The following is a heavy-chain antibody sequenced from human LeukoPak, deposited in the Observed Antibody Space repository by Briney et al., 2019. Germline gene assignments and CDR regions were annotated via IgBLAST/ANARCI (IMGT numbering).Heavy chain of an antibody. D-gene: IGHD5-18*01. CDR2: IKQDGSEI. V-gene: IGHV3-7*01. J-gene: IGHJ4*02. CDR3: GRGLSVDRAMGRLGD. CDR1: GFTLSSYR. Sequence: GGSLRLSCGASGFTLSSYRMSWVRQAPGKGLEWVAYIKQDGSEIYYVHPVKGRFTISRDNAKNSLYLQINTLSAEDTAVYYCGRGLSVDRAMGRLGDWGEGELVSVSS.